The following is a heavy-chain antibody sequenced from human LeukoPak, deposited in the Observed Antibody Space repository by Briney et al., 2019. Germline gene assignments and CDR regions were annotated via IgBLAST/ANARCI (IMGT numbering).Heavy chain of an antibody. CDR1: GFTFSIYS. CDR2: ISSSSSYI. Sequence: PGGSLRLSCAASGFTFSIYSMHWVRQAPGKGLEWVSSISSSSSYIYYADSVKGRFTISRDNSKNTLYLQMNSLRAEDTAVYYCAKEMTTVNTGDYWGQGTLVTVSS. D-gene: IGHD4-17*01. CDR3: AKEMTTVNTGDY. J-gene: IGHJ4*02. V-gene: IGHV3-21*01.